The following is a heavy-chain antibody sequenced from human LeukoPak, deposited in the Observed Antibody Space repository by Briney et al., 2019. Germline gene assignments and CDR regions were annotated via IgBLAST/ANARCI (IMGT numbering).Heavy chain of an antibody. CDR3: ARRYCSSTSCSTYYFDY. D-gene: IGHD2-2*02. V-gene: IGHV1-3*01. J-gene: IGHJ4*02. Sequence: KFQGRVTITRDTSASTAYMELSSLRSEDTAVYYCARRYCSSTSCSTYYFDYWGQGTLVTVSS.